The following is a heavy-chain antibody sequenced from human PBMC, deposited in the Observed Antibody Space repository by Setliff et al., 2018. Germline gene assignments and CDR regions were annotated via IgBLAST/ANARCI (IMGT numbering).Heavy chain of an antibody. V-gene: IGHV4-61*02. D-gene: IGHD3-3*01. CDR3: ARAFTYYNFWSGYGYGMDV. J-gene: IGHJ6*02. Sequence: PSETLSLTCTVSGGSISSGSYYWSWIRQPAGKGLEWIGRIYTSGSTNYNPPLKSRVTISVDTSKNQFSLKLSSVTAADTAVYYCARAFTYYNFWSGYGYGMDVWGQGTTVTV. CDR2: IYTSGST. CDR1: GGSISSGSYY.